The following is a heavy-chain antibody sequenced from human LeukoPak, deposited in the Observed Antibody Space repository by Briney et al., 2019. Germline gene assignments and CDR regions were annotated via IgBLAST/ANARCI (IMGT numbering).Heavy chain of an antibody. J-gene: IGHJ4*02. CDR3: AKESCGGDCFKGSDN. CDR1: GFTFSSYA. CDR2: ISGSGAST. D-gene: IGHD2-21*02. V-gene: IGHV3-23*01. Sequence: GGSLRLSCAASGFTFSSYAMSWVRQAPGKGLEWVSVISGSGASTYYADSMKGRLTISRDNSKNTLYLQINSLRAEDTAVYYCAKESCGGDCFKGSDNLGQGTLVTVSS.